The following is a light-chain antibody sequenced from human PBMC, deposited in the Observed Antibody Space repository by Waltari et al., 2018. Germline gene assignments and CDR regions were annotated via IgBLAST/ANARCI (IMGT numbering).Light chain of an antibody. V-gene: IGKV4-1*01. CDR3: QQYYNSRRA. CDR1: QSLFYSYNNKNY. CDR2: WAS. Sequence: DIVLTQSPDSLAVSLGERATINCKSSQSLFYSYNNKNYLAWFQQKVGQPPKELIYWASTRESVVPDRFSGSGSGTDFTFTISSLQAEDVAVYYCQQYYNSRRAFGQGTKVEIK. J-gene: IGKJ1*01.